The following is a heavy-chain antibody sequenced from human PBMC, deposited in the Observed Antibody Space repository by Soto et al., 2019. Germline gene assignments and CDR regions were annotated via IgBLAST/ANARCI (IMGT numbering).Heavy chain of an antibody. Sequence: GGSLRLSCAASGFTFSNAWMNWVRQAPGKGLEWVSAISGSGGSTYYADSVKGRFTISRDNSKNTLYLQMNSLRAEDTAVYYYARDLLNPRRWGQGTLVTVSS. CDR3: ARDLLNPRR. J-gene: IGHJ4*02. CDR2: ISGSGGST. V-gene: IGHV3-23*01. CDR1: GFTFSNAW.